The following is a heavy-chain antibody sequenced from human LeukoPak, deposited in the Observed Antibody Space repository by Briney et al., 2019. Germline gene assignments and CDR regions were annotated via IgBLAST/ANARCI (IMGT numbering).Heavy chain of an antibody. V-gene: IGHV3-48*03. D-gene: IGHD3-10*01. J-gene: IGHJ5*02. CDR2: ISSSGNTI. Sequence: GGSLRLSCAASGFHFSTYEMSWVRQAPGKGLEWISYISSSGNTIYYADSVKGRFTISRDNAKNSLYLQMNSLRVEDTALYYCASAFYGSGSYVNWFDPWGQGTLVTVSS. CDR1: GFHFSTYE. CDR3: ASAFYGSGSYVNWFDP.